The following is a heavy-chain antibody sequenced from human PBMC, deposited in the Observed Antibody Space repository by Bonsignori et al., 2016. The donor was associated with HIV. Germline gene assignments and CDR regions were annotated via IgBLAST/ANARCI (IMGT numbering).Heavy chain of an antibody. V-gene: IGHV3-48*03. J-gene: IGHJ4*02. Sequence: WIRQPPGKGLEWVSYISSSGSTIYYADSVKGRFTISRDNAKNSLYLQMNSLRAEDTAVYYCAREPPNYDFWSGYYGPVDYWGQGTLVTVSS. D-gene: IGHD3-3*01. CDR3: AREPPNYDFWSGYYGPVDY. CDR2: ISSSGSTI.